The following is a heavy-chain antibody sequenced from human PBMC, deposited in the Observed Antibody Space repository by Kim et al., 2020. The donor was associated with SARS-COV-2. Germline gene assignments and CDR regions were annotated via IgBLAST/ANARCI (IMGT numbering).Heavy chain of an antibody. CDR3: ARDCGPREIVPTVGVDYYGMDV. CDR2: INAGNGNT. Sequence: ASVKVSCKASGYTFTYYAMHWVRQASGQRLEWLGWINAGNGNTKYSQKFQGRATITRDTSASTAYMELSSLRSEDTAVYYCARDCGPREIVPTVGVDYYGMDVWGQGTTVTVSS. V-gene: IGHV1-3*01. D-gene: IGHD5-12*01. CDR1: GYTFTYYA. J-gene: IGHJ6*02.